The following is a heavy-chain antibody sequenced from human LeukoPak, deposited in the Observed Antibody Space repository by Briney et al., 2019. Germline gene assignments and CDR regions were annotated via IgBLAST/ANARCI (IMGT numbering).Heavy chain of an antibody. V-gene: IGHV3-53*01. J-gene: IGHJ3*02. CDR2: IYTGGDT. Sequence: GGSLRLSCAASGFTVSSKYMSWVRQAPGKGLEWVSVIYTGGDTYYADSVKGRFAVSRDNSKKTLYLQLNSLRAEDTAVYYCTRDQRKYCSRTTCFVFDIWGQGTVVSVSS. CDR1: GFTVSSKY. CDR3: TRDQRKYCSRTTCFVFDI. D-gene: IGHD2-2*01.